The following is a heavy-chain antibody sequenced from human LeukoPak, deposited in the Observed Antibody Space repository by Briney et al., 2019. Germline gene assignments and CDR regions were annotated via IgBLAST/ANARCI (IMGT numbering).Heavy chain of an antibody. Sequence: GGSLRLSCAASGSTFSSSSMSWVRQAPGEGLEWVADINGDGSRTHYVPSVEGRFTVSKDNAENSVFLQMSSLRAEDTAVYYCARDPLHGAFDIWGQGTMVTVSS. J-gene: IGHJ3*02. CDR3: ARDPLHGAFDI. V-gene: IGHV3-7*01. CDR1: GSTFSSSS. CDR2: INGDGSRT.